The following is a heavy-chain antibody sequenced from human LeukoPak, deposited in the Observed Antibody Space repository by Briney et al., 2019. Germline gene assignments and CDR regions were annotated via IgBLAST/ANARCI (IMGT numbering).Heavy chain of an antibody. Sequence: PSETLSLTCSVSGDSISSASYYWSWIRQPAGKRLEWIGRIYSSGSTNYNPSLKSRVTMSADTSKNQFSLNLSSVTAADTAVYYCARESCSVATCYWRWFDSWGQGTLVTVSS. J-gene: IGHJ5*01. D-gene: IGHD2-15*01. V-gene: IGHV4-61*10. CDR2: IYSSGST. CDR1: GDSISSASYY. CDR3: ARESCSVATCYWRWFDS.